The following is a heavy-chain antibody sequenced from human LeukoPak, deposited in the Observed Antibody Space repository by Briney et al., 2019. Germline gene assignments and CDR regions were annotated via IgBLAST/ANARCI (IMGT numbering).Heavy chain of an antibody. CDR1: GFTVSSKY. D-gene: IGHD3-22*01. CDR3: AKEGYDSSGYYYAYFQH. V-gene: IGHV3-53*01. Sequence: PGGSLRLSCAASGFTVSSKYMTWVRQAPGKGLEWVSVIYRGGITYYADSVKGRFSISRDNSKNTLYLQMNSLRAEDTAVYYCAKEGYDSSGYYYAYFQHWGQGTLVTVSS. CDR2: IYRGGIT. J-gene: IGHJ1*01.